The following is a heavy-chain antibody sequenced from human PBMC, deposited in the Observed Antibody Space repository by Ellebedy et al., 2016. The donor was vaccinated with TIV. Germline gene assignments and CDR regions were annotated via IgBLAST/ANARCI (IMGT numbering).Heavy chain of an antibody. CDR2: ISAYNGNT. D-gene: IGHD6-6*01. V-gene: IGHV1-18*01. Sequence: ASVKVSCKASGYTFTSYGISWVRQAPGQGLEWMGWISAYNGNTNYAQKFQGRVTMTRNTSINTAYMELSSLRSEDTAIYYCANRGSRSSSSKAIDYWGQGTLVTVSS. CDR1: GYTFTSYG. CDR3: ANRGSRSSSSKAIDY. J-gene: IGHJ4*02.